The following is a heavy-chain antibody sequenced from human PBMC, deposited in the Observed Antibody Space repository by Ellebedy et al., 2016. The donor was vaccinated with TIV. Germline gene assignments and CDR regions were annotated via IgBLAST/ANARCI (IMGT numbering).Heavy chain of an antibody. J-gene: IGHJ4*02. CDR1: GYTFTNFG. Sequence: ASVKVSCXASGYTFTNFGITWVRQAPGQGLEWMGWISAFRGNTDYAQKTQGRVTMTTDTSTNTVYMELRNLTSDDTAVYYCARDREGYCVKGVCSHPHYWGQGTLLSVSS. CDR3: ARDREGYCVKGVCSHPHY. V-gene: IGHV1-18*01. D-gene: IGHD2-8*01. CDR2: ISAFRGNT.